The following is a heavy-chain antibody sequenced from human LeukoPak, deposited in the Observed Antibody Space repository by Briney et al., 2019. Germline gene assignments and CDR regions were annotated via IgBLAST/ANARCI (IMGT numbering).Heavy chain of an antibody. J-gene: IGHJ3*02. CDR3: ARHFYGSGSYYPDAFDI. V-gene: IGHV4-59*01. CDR1: GGSISSYY. CDR2: IYSSGST. D-gene: IGHD3-10*01. Sequence: SETLSLTCTVSGGSISSYYWSWIRQPPGKGLEWIGYIYSSGSTIYNPSLKSRVTISIDTSKNQFSLKLTSVTAADTAVYYCARHFYGSGSYYPDAFDIWGQGTMVTVSS.